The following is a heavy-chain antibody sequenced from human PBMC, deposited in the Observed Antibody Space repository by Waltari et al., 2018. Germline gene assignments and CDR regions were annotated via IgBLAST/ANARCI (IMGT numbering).Heavy chain of an antibody. CDR3: ARLSEY. V-gene: IGHV1-2*02. J-gene: IGHJ1*01. CDR2: INPNGGAT. Sequence: QVDLVQSGPEVKKPGASVKVSCKTSGYIFNDYYIHWVRRAPGQGLEWRGWINPNGGATYYAPKCRDRVTISTDTSIGTVYMHLTSLTSDDTALYFCARLSEYWGQGTLITVSS. CDR1: GYIFNDYY.